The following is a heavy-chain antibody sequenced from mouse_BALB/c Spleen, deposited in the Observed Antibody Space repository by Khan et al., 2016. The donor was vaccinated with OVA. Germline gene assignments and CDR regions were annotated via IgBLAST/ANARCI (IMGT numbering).Heavy chain of an antibody. CDR2: INHSSGYT. CDR1: GYTFTSYT. Sequence: VQLQQSGAELVKPGASVKMSCKASGYTFTSYTMHWVKQRPGQGLEWIGYINHSSGYTKYKQKFTDKATLTADKSSSTAYMQLSSLTSEDTACYYFARKSTRASYWGQGTTLTVSS. CDR3: ARKSTRASY. J-gene: IGHJ2*01. V-gene: IGHV1-4*01. D-gene: IGHD3-1*01.